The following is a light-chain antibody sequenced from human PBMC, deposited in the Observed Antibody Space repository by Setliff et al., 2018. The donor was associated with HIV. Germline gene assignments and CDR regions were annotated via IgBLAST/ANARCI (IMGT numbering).Light chain of an antibody. V-gene: IGLV2-14*03. CDR2: DVT. J-gene: IGLJ1*01. Sequence: QSALTQPASVSGSPGQSITISCTGTASDVGAYTYVSWYQQYPGKAPKLVIYDVTKRPSGVSDRLSGSKSGNTASLTISGLQAEDEADYYCTPYTNRHTYVFGTGTKVTVL. CDR1: ASDVGAYTY. CDR3: TPYTNRHTYV.